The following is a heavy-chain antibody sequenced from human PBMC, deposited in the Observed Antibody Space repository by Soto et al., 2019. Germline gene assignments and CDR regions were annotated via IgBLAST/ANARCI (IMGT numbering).Heavy chain of an antibody. CDR1: GDSISSNSHY. Sequence: SETLSLTCTVSGDSISSNSHYWGWIRQPPGKGLESIANIYYDGNTYYNPSLKSRVTISLDTSKNQFSLRLNSVTAADTAVYFCARGGYYGSGSRPIDYYYYGMDVWGQGTTVTVSS. CDR3: ARGGYYGSGSRPIDYYYYGMDV. D-gene: IGHD3-10*01. J-gene: IGHJ6*02. CDR2: IYYDGNT. V-gene: IGHV4-39*01.